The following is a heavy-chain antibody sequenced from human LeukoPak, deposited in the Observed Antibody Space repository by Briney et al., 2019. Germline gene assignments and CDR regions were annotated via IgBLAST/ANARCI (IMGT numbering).Heavy chain of an antibody. J-gene: IGHJ3*02. CDR2: ISGSGGST. V-gene: IGHV3-23*01. CDR3: TTDPGYISRIWFGEPDAFDI. D-gene: IGHD3-10*01. CDR1: GFTFSSYG. Sequence: GGSLRLSCAASGFTFSSYGMSWVRQAPGKGLEWVSAISGSGGSTYYADSVKGRFTISRDNSKNTLYLQMNSLKTEDTAVYYCTTDPGYISRIWFGEPDAFDIWGQGTMVTVSS.